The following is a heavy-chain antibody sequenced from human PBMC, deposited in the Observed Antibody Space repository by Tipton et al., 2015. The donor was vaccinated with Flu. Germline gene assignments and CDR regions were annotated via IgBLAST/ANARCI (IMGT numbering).Heavy chain of an antibody. D-gene: IGHD3-16*01. CDR2: INQDGSKK. J-gene: IGHJ4*02. Sequence: SGVTFSSYGTQWVRQAPGKGLEWVANINQDGSKKYYVDSVKGRFTISRDNAKNSLFLQMTSLRVEDTAVYFCARLGLPDSWGQGTLVTVSS. CDR1: GVTFSSYG. V-gene: IGHV3-7*01. CDR3: ARLGLPDS.